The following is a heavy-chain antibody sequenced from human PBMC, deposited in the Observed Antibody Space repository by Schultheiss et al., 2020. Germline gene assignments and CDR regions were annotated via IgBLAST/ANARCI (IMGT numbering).Heavy chain of an antibody. CDR3: AKAASWTTPFDF. CDR2: ISSDGSDI. V-gene: IGHV3-74*01. D-gene: IGHD2-15*01. J-gene: IGHJ4*02. CDR1: GFTFRRYW. Sequence: GESLKITCVASGFTFRRYWMHWVRQVPGKGHVWVSRISSDGSDIIYADSVKGRFTISRDDSKNTLYLQLGSLGPEDTAVYHCAKAASWTTPFDFWGQGTLVTVSS.